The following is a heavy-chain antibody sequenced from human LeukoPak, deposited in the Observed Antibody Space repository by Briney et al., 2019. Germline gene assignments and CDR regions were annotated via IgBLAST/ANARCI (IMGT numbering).Heavy chain of an antibody. CDR2: MYYNWST. D-gene: IGHD1-26*01. V-gene: IGHV4-30-4*01. J-gene: IGHJ4*02. CDR1: GGSISSGDYY. CDR3: VRRMVGAIRPFDY. Sequence: SETLSFTCTVSGGSISSGDYYWSWIRQPPGKGLEWIGYMYYNWSTYYNPSLKSRVTISVDTSKNQFSLKLSSVTAADTAVYYCVRRMVGAIRPFDYWGQGTLVTVSS.